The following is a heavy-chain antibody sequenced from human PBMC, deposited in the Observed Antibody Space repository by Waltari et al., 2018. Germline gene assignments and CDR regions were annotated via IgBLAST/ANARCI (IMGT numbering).Heavy chain of an antibody. Sequence: QVQLQESGPGLVKPSETLSLTCTVSGGSISSDYWNWIRQPPGKGLEWIGYIYYSGSTNYNPSLKSRVTISADTSRNQFSLELSSVTAADTAVYYCAIGSGGWLIDYWGQGTLVTVSS. CDR2: IYYSGST. CDR3: AIGSGGWLIDY. D-gene: IGHD2-15*01. CDR1: GGSISSDY. J-gene: IGHJ4*02. V-gene: IGHV4-59*01.